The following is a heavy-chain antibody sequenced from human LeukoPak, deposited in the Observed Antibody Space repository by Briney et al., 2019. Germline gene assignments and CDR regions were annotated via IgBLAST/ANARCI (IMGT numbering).Heavy chain of an antibody. D-gene: IGHD1-26*01. CDR1: GFTFSSYW. CDR2: INSGGSST. V-gene: IGHV3-74*01. CDR3: ARDSLNSGSYFDY. Sequence: GGSLRLSCAASGFTFSSYWMHWVRQAPGKGLVWVSRINSGGSSTNYADSVRGRFTISRDNAKNTLYLQMNSLRAEDTAVYYCARDSLNSGSYFDYWGQGTLVNVSS. J-gene: IGHJ4*02.